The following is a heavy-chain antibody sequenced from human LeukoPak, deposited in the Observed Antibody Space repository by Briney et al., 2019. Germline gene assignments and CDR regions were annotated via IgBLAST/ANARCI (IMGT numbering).Heavy chain of an antibody. CDR2: IYSGGST. V-gene: IGHV3-53*01. J-gene: IGHJ6*02. Sequence: PGGSLRLSCAASGFIFSKYAMSWVRQAPGKGLEWVSVIYSGGSTYYADSVKGRFTISRDNSKNTLYLQMNSLRAEDTAVYYCAREVRVETFYYDMDVWGQGTTVTVSS. CDR1: GFIFSKYA. CDR3: AREVRVETFYYDMDV. D-gene: IGHD5-24*01.